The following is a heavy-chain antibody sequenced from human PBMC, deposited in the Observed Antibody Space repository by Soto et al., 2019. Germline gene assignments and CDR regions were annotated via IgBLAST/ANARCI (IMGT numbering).Heavy chain of an antibody. D-gene: IGHD3-10*01. CDR2: IIPILGIA. V-gene: IGHV1-69*02. Sequence: QVQLVQSGAEVKKPGSSVKVSCKASGGTFSSYTISWVRQAPGQGLEWMGRIIPILGIANYAQKFQGRVTITADKSTSTAYMELSSLRSEDTAVYYCASENPSYYRLINCWGQGTLVTVSS. J-gene: IGHJ4*02. CDR3: ASENPSYYRLINC. CDR1: GGTFSSYT.